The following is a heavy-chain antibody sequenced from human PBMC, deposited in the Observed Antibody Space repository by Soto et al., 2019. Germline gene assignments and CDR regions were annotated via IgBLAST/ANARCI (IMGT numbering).Heavy chain of an antibody. CDR1: GFTFSNFA. J-gene: IGHJ4*02. V-gene: IGHV3-23*01. CDR3: AKAKNDYNWDNRPPFDY. D-gene: IGHD1-20*01. Sequence: GGSLRLSCGASGFTFSNFAMSWVRQAPGRGLEWVSGISASGRDIHYADSVKTRFTISTDQSRNTVYLQMDSLRADDTAIYYCAKAKNDYNWDNRPPFDYWGQGTLVTVSS. CDR2: ISASGRDI.